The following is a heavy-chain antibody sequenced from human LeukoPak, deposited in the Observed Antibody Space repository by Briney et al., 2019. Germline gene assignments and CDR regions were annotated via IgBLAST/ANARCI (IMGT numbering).Heavy chain of an antibody. D-gene: IGHD1-26*01. V-gene: IGHV4-38-2*02. CDR1: GYSITSGYY. J-gene: IGHJ4*01. Sequence: SETLSLTCTVSGYSITSGYYWVWIRQPPGKGLEWIGSVYHSGSTYYSSSLRNRVTLSVDSSKNQFSLKVNSVTAADTAIYYCARHLNIGVGATSRSFYDWGLEPWSPSPQ. CDR3: ARHLNIGVGATSRSFYD. CDR2: VYHSGST.